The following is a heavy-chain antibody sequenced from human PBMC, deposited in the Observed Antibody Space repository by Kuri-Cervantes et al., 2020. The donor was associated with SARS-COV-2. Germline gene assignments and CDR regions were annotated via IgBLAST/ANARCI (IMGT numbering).Heavy chain of an antibody. V-gene: IGHV1-8*03. CDR1: GYTFTSYD. Sequence: ASVKVSCKASGYTFTSYDINWVRQATGQGLEWMGWMNPNSGNTGYAQKFQGRVTITRNTSISTAYMELSSLRSEDTAVYYCAREGSGYYYYYHMDVWGKGTTVTVSS. CDR3: AREGSGYYYYYHMDV. D-gene: IGHD3-10*01. J-gene: IGHJ6*03. CDR2: MNPNSGNT.